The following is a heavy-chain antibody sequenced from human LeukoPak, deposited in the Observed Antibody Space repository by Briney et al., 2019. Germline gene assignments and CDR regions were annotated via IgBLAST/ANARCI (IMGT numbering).Heavy chain of an antibody. Sequence: GGSLRLSCAASGFTFNNYTLHWVRQAPGKGLEWVAVISYDGSNKYYADSVKGRFTISRDNSKNTLYLQMNSLRAEDTAVYYCAREWDQVVAASGALDYWGQGTLVTVSS. J-gene: IGHJ4*02. CDR3: AREWDQVVAASGALDY. CDR1: GFTFNNYT. CDR2: ISYDGSNK. V-gene: IGHV3-30-3*01. D-gene: IGHD2-15*01.